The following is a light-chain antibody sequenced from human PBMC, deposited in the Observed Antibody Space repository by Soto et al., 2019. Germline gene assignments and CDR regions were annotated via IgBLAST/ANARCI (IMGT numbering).Light chain of an antibody. J-gene: IGKJ2*01. CDR3: QQSHSIPYT. V-gene: IGKV1-39*01. Sequence: DLQMTQSPSSLSASVGDRVTITCRASQTISSYLNWYQQKPGKAPKLLIYAASSLQSGVPSRFSGSGSGTDFTLTISSLQPEDFATYYCQQSHSIPYTFGQGTKLDI. CDR2: AAS. CDR1: QTISSY.